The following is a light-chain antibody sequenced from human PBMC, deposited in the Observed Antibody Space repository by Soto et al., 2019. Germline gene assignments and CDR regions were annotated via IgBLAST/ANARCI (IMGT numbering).Light chain of an antibody. CDR2: ATS. V-gene: IGKV1-12*01. CDR1: QDISSW. CDR3: QQYGISPRT. Sequence: GDRVTITCRASQDISSWLVWYQQKPGKAPKLLIHATSGLQSGVPSRFSGSGSGTDFTLTISGLEPEDFAVYYCQQYGISPRTFGQGTKVDIK. J-gene: IGKJ1*01.